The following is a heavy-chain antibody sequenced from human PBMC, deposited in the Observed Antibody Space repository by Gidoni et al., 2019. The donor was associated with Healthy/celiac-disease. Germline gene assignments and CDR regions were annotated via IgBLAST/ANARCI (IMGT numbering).Heavy chain of an antibody. Sequence: QVQLQESVPGLVKPSQPLSLTCTVPGGSISSGGYYWSWIRQHPGKGLEWYGYIYYRGSTYDNPSLKSRVTITADTSKNQYSLKLSAGTAEDTAVYYCASQKEVVVGRSGYYFDYWGQGTLVTVSS. CDR3: ASQKEVVVGRSGYYFDY. V-gene: IGHV4-31*03. J-gene: IGHJ4*02. D-gene: IGHD3-22*01. CDR2: IYYRGST. CDR1: GGSISSGGYY.